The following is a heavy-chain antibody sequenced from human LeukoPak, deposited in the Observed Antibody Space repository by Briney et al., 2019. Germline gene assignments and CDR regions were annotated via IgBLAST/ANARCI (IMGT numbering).Heavy chain of an antibody. Sequence: GGSLRLSCAASGFTFSSYWMSWVRQAPGKGLEWVANIKQDGSEKYYEDSVKGRFTISRDNAKNSLYLQMNSLRAEDTAVYYCARDKGGFWSGYYAPSFDYWGQGTLVTVSS. D-gene: IGHD3-3*01. V-gene: IGHV3-7*01. CDR1: GFTFSSYW. J-gene: IGHJ4*02. CDR2: IKQDGSEK. CDR3: ARDKGGFWSGYYAPSFDY.